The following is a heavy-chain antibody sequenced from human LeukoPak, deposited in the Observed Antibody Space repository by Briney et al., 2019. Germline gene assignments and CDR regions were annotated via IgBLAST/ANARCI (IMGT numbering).Heavy chain of an antibody. Sequence: ASVKVSCKASGYTFTSFDIFWVRQATGQGLEWMGWISGYNGNTNYAQKFLGRVSMTADTATSTAYMELRSLTSDDTAMYYCARSGRGTYYYFDLWGQGTLVTVSS. CDR1: GYTFTSFD. CDR2: ISGYNGNT. D-gene: IGHD5-12*01. J-gene: IGHJ4*02. CDR3: ARSGRGTYYYFDL. V-gene: IGHV1-18*01.